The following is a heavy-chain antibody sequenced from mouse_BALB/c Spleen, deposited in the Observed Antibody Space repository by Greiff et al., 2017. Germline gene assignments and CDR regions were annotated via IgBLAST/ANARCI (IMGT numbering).Heavy chain of an antibody. J-gene: IGHJ4*01. CDR1: GYTFSSYW. V-gene: IGHV1-9*01. CDR3: ARPTVVATRDYAMDY. D-gene: IGHD1-1*01. CDR2: ILPGSGST. Sequence: VQLQQSGAELMKPGASVKISCKATGYTFSSYWIEWVKQRPGHGLEWIGEILPGSGSTNYNEKFKGKATFTADTSSNTAYMQLSSLTSEDSAVYYCARPTVVATRDYAMDYWGQGTSVTVSS.